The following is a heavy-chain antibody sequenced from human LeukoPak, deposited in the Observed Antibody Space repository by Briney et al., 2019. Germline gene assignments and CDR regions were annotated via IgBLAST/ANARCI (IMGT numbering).Heavy chain of an antibody. Sequence: ASVKVSCKASGYTFTGYYMHWVRQAPGQGLEWMGWINPNSGGTNYAQKFQGRVTMTRDTSISTAYMELSSLRSEDTAVYYCARDRGIAVAGPEYYFDYWGQGTLVTVSS. D-gene: IGHD6-19*01. CDR1: GYTFTGYY. CDR2: INPNSGGT. J-gene: IGHJ4*02. V-gene: IGHV1-2*02. CDR3: ARDRGIAVAGPEYYFDY.